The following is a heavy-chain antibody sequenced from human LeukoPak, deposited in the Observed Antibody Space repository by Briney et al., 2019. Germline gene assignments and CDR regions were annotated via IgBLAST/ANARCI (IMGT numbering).Heavy chain of an antibody. CDR1: GGSISSYY. Sequence: SETLSLTCTVSGGSISSYYWSWIRQPPGKGLEWIGYIYYSGSTNYNPSLKSRVTISVDTSKNQFSLKLSSVIAADTAVYYCARDYCSSTSCYPYGDYWGQGTLVTVSS. D-gene: IGHD2-2*01. CDR2: IYYSGST. CDR3: ARDYCSSTSCYPYGDY. V-gene: IGHV4-59*01. J-gene: IGHJ4*02.